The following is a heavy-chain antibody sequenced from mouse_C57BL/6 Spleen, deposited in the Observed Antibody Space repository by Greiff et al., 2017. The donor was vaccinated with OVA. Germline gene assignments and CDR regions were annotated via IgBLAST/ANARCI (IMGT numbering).Heavy chain of an antibody. V-gene: IGHV5-17*01. CDR1: GFTFSDYG. D-gene: IGHD2-4*01. J-gene: IGHJ2*01. CDR2: ISSGSSTI. Sequence: EVMLVESGGGLVKPGGSLKLSCAASGFTFSDYGMHWVRQAPEKGLEWVAYISSGSSTIYYADTVKGRFTISRDNAKNTLFLQMTSLRSEDAAMYYCATEGLGGYFDYWGQGTTLTVSS. CDR3: ATEGLGGYFDY.